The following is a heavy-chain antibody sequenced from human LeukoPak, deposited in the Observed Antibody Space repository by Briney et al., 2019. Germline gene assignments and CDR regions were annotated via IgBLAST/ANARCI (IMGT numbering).Heavy chain of an antibody. J-gene: IGHJ4*02. CDR2: INHRGST. V-gene: IGHV4-34*01. CDR3: AYTAMAPLPFDY. D-gene: IGHD5-18*01. CDR1: GGSFSGYY. Sequence: SETPSLTCAVYGGSFSGYYWSWIRQPPGKGLEWIGEINHRGSTNYNPSLKSRVTISVDTSKNQFSLKLSSVTAADTAVYYCAYTAMAPLPFDYWGQGTLVTVSS.